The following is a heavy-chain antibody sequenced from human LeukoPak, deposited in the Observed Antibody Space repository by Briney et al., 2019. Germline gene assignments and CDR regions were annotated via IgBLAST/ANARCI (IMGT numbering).Heavy chain of an antibody. CDR1: GFTFSTYW. CDR2: IKHDGSEK. CDR3: ARDTPNYDYVWGSYRFEEAAFDI. D-gene: IGHD3-16*02. Sequence: GGSLRLSCAASGFTFSTYWMSWVRQAPGKGLEWVANIKHDGSEKYYVDSVKGRFTISRDNAKNSLYLQMNSLRAEDTAVYYCARDTPNYDYVWGSYRFEEAAFDIWGQGTMVTVSS. J-gene: IGHJ3*02. V-gene: IGHV3-7*01.